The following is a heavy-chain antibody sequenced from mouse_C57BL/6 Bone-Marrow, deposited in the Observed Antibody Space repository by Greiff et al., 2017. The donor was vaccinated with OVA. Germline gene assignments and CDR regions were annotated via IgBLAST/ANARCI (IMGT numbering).Heavy chain of an antibody. D-gene: IGHD1-1*01. CDR2: INPYNGGT. CDR3: ARTYGGWFAY. J-gene: IGHJ3*01. V-gene: IGHV1-19*01. Sequence: VQLKQSGPVLVKPGASVKMSCKASGYTFTDYYMNWVKQSHGKSLEWIGVINPYNGGTSYNQKFKGKATLTVDKSSSTAYMELNSLTSEDSAVYYCARTYGGWFAYWGQGTLVTVSA. CDR1: GYTFTDYY.